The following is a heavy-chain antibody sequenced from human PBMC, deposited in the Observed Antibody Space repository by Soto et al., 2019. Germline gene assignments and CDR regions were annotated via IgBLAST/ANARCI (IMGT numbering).Heavy chain of an antibody. J-gene: IGHJ5*02. CDR3: ARSYYDSTGFAVDP. CDR1: GVSVSDGY. V-gene: IGHV4-59*02. Sequence: QIQLQESGPGLVKPSETLSLTCTVSGVSVSDGYWSWIRQPPGKGLEWIGFMYFGGSFNYNPSLSSRVTLSVETSKNQFSMKVTSVTASDTAVYYCARSYYDSTGFAVDPWGQGTLVTVSS. D-gene: IGHD3-22*01. CDR2: MYFGGSF.